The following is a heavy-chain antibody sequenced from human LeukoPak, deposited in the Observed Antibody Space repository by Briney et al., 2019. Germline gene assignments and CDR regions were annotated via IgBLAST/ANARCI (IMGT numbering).Heavy chain of an antibody. CDR1: GFTFSSYS. CDR3: AKDSNAYYDILTGPSFDY. Sequence: PGGSLRLSCAASGFTFSSYSMNWVRQAPGKGLEWVSYISSSSSTIYYADSVKGRFTISRDNSKNTLYLQMNSLRAEDTAVYYCAKDSNAYYDILTGPSFDYWGQGTLVTVSS. J-gene: IGHJ4*02. D-gene: IGHD3-9*01. CDR2: ISSSSSTI. V-gene: IGHV3-48*01.